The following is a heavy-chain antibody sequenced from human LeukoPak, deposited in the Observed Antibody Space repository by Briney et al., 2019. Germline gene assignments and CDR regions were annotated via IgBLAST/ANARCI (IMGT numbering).Heavy chain of an antibody. CDR2: IDTDGSST. CDR3: ARVCSTSCSDAFDI. J-gene: IGHJ3*02. Sequence: GGSLRLSCAASGFTFSSYWMHWVRRAPGKGLVWVSRIDTDGSSTIYADSVKGRFTISRDNAKNTLYLQMNSLRAEDTAVYYCARVCSTSCSDAFDIWGQGTMVTVSS. V-gene: IGHV3-74*01. D-gene: IGHD2-2*01. CDR1: GFTFSSYW.